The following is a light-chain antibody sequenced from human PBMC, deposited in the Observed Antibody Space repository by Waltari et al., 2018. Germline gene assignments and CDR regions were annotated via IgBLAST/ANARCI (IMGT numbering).Light chain of an antibody. CDR2: DVY. V-gene: IGLV2-14*01. CDR3: SSYTSSGVV. J-gene: IGLJ2*01. Sequence: QSALTQPASVSGSHGQAVISPCTGTGSDVGGYDYVSWYQQYPGKAPRLIIYDVYNRPSGVSNRFSGSKSDNTASLTISGLQAEDESVYYCSSYTSSGVVFGGGTKLTVL. CDR1: GSDVGGYDY.